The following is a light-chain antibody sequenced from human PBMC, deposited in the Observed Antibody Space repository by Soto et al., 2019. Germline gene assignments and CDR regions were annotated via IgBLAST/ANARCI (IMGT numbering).Light chain of an antibody. J-gene: IGKJ4*01. CDR3: QQYGGAPLT. CDR2: GVS. V-gene: IGKV3-20*01. CDR1: QTVRSSY. Sequence: EIVLTQSPGTLSLSPGERATLSCRASQTVRSSYLAWYRQKPGQSPRLLIYGVSNRATGIPDRFSGSGSGTDFTLTISRLEPEDFAVYYCQQYGGAPLTFGGGTKVDIK.